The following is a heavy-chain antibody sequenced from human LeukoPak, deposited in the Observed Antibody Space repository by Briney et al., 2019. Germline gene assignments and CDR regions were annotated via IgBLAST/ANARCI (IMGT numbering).Heavy chain of an antibody. D-gene: IGHD6-6*01. CDR3: ARGGSSSSSRHYYYYYGMDV. V-gene: IGHV4-34*01. Sequence: SGTLSLTCAVYGGSFSGYYWSWIRQPPGKGLEWIGEINHSGSTNYNPSLKSRVTISVDTSKNQFSLKLSSVTAADTAVYYCARGGSSSSSRHYYYYYGMDVWGQGTTVTVSS. CDR1: GGSFSGYY. J-gene: IGHJ6*02. CDR2: INHSGST.